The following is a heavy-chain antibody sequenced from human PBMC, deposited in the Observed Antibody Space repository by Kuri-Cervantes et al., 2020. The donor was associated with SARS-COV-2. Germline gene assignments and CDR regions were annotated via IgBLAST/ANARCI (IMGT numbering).Heavy chain of an antibody. CDR1: GGSISSYY. D-gene: IGHD4-17*01. J-gene: IGHJ6*02. V-gene: IGHV4-59*12. CDR3: ARLSTVTDNYGMDV. Sequence: ESLKISCTVSGGSISSYYWSWIRQPPGKGLEWIGYIYYSGSTNYNPSLKSRVTISVDTSKNQFSLKLSSVTAADTAVYYCARLSTVTDNYGMDVWGQGTTVTVSS. CDR2: IYYSGST.